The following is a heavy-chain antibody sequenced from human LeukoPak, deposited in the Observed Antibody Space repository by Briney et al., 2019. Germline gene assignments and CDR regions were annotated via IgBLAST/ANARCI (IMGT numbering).Heavy chain of an antibody. D-gene: IGHD2-2*01. Sequence: PSETLSLTCAVSGGSISSSNWWSWVRQPPGKGLEWIGEIYHSGSTNYNPSLKSRVTISVDKSKNQFSLKLSSVTAADTAVYYCAKTTIGYCSSTSCYYSPLDYWGQGTLVTVSS. J-gene: IGHJ4*02. CDR2: IYHSGST. CDR3: AKTTIGYCSSTSCYYSPLDY. CDR1: GGSISSSNW. V-gene: IGHV4-4*02.